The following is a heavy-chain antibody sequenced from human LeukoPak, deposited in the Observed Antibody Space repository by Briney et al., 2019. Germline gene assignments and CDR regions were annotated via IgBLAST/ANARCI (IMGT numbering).Heavy chain of an antibody. J-gene: IGHJ4*02. CDR2: IYHSGST. Sequence: SETLSLTCTVSGYSISSGYYWGWIRQPPGKGLEWIGSIYHSGSTYYNPSLKSRVTISVDTSKNHFSLKLSSVTAADTAVYYCARDQTYSGSGIYTYFDYWGQGILVTVSS. V-gene: IGHV4-38-2*02. D-gene: IGHD3-10*01. CDR1: GYSISSGYY. CDR3: ARDQTYSGSGIYTYFDY.